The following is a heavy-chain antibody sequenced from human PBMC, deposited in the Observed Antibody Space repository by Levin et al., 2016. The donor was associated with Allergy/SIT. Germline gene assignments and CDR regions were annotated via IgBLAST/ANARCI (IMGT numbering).Heavy chain of an antibody. CDR2: IIPIFGTA. Sequence: SVKVSCKASGGTFSSYAISWVRQAPGQGLEWMGGIIPIFGTANYAQKFQGRVTITADESTSTAYMELSSLRSEDTAVYYCAREGGVGATRKDYYYYYGMDVWGQGTTVTVSS. CDR1: GGTFSSYA. J-gene: IGHJ6*02. D-gene: IGHD1-26*01. CDR3: AREGGVGATRKDYYYYYGMDV. V-gene: IGHV1-69*13.